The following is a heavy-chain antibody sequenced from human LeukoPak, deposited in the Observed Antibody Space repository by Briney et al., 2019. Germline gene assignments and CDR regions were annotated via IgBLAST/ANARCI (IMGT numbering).Heavy chain of an antibody. Sequence: ASVKVSCKASGSTFTAYHFHWVRQAPGQGLEWMGCINLDSRYTPYKEKFQGRFIMTWDTSITTAYMELSTLNSDDTALYYCAKEKTDSGGFADWGQGTLVTVSA. D-gene: IGHD3-10*01. J-gene: IGHJ4*02. CDR2: INLDSRYT. CDR3: AKEKTDSGGFAD. V-gene: IGHV1-2*02. CDR1: GSTFTAYH.